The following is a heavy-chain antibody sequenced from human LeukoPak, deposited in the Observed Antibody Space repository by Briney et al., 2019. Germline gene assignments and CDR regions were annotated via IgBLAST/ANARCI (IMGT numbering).Heavy chain of an antibody. Sequence: ASVKVSCKASGYTFTSFDFNWVRQATGQGLEWMGWMKSNNGHTGYAQKFQGRVAMTRDTSISTAYMELSSLTFEDTAVYYCARGPPNWGMVGYWGQGTLVTVSS. CDR1: GYTFTSFD. D-gene: IGHD7-27*01. CDR2: MKSNNGHT. J-gene: IGHJ4*02. V-gene: IGHV1-8*02. CDR3: ARGPPNWGMVGY.